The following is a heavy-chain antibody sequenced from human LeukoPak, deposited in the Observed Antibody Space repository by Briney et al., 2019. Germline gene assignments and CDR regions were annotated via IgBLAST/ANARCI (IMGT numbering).Heavy chain of an antibody. CDR3: AKVPYSNYVRYYFDY. V-gene: IGHV3-23*01. J-gene: IGHJ4*02. D-gene: IGHD4-4*01. CDR1: GFTFSSYA. Sequence: PGGFLRLSCAASGFTFSSYAMSWVRQAPGRGLEWVSAISGSGGSTYYADSVKGRFTISRDNSKNTLYLQMNSLRAEDTAVYYCAKVPYSNYVRYYFDYWGQGTLVTVSS. CDR2: ISGSGGST.